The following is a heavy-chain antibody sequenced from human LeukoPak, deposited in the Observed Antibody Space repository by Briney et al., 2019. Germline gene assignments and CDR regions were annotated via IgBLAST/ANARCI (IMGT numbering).Heavy chain of an antibody. V-gene: IGHV4-4*07. J-gene: IGHJ4*02. CDR3: ARGHSSGWYFDY. D-gene: IGHD6-19*01. CDR2: IYTSGST. Sequence: PSETLSLTCTVSGGSISGYYWTWIRQPAGRGLEWIGRIYTSGSTNYNPSFRSRVTMSVDTSKNQFSLKLTSVTAADTAIYYCARGHSSGWYFDYWGRGTLVTISS. CDR1: GGSISGYY.